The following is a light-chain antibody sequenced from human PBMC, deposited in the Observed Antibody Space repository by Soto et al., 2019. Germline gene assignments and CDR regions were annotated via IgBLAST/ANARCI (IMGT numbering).Light chain of an antibody. CDR3: CSYTRTSNHYF. CDR1: SSDIGGYDY. J-gene: IGLJ1*01. Sequence: HSALTQPASVSGSPGQSITISCTGTSSDIGGYDYVSWYQQRPGKAPKLMIYEVRYRPSGISNRFSGSKSGNTASLTISGLQAEDEAVYYCCSYTRTSNHYFFGSGTKVTVL. V-gene: IGLV2-14*01. CDR2: EVR.